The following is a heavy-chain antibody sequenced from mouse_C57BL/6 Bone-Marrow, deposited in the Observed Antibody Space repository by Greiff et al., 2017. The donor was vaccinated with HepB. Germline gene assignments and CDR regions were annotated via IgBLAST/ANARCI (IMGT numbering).Heavy chain of an antibody. J-gene: IGHJ2*01. CDR1: GYTFTSYW. V-gene: IGHV1-50*01. D-gene: IGHD1-1*01. CDR3: ARFWVYYYGSSYFDY. Sequence: QVHVKQPGAELVKPGASVKLSCKASGYTFTSYWMQWVKQRPGQGLEWIGEIDPSDSYTNYNQKFKGKATLTVDTSSSTAYMQLSSLTSEDSAVYYFARFWVYYYGSSYFDYWGQGTTLTVSS. CDR2: IDPSDSYT.